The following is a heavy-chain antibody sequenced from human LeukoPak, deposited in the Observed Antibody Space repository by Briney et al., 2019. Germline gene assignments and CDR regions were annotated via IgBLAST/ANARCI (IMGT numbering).Heavy chain of an antibody. J-gene: IGHJ6*03. CDR2: IYYSGST. D-gene: IGHD3-3*01. CDR3: AREGPGILEWLMWDYYYYYYMDV. Sequence: SETLSLTCTVSGGSISSYFWSWIRQPPGKGLEWIGYIYYSGSTNYNPSLKSRVTISVDTSKNQFSLRLSSVTAADTAVYYCAREGPGILEWLMWDYYYYYYMDVWGKGTTVTVSS. CDR1: GGSISSYF. V-gene: IGHV4-59*12.